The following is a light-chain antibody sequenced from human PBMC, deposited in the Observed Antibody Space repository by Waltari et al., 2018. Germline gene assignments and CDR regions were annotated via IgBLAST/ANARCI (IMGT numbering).Light chain of an antibody. Sequence: EIVLPQSPGTLSLTPGERVTLSCRASQSVASNYVAWYQQKPGQAPRVLFYGASTRASGIPDRFSGSGSGTDFTLTISRLEPDDFAVYYCQQSYRSPLTFGQGTKVEIK. V-gene: IGKV3-20*01. CDR1: QSVASNY. J-gene: IGKJ1*01. CDR3: QQSYRSPLT. CDR2: GAS.